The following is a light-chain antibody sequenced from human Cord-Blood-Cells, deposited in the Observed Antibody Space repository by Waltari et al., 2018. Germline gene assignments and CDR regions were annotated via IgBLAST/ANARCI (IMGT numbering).Light chain of an antibody. Sequence: QAVLTQPAPLSASPGASASLTCTLRSGINVGTYRIVWYQPKPGSPPQYLLRYKSDSDKQQGSGVPSRFSGSKDASANAGILLISGLQSEDEADYYCMIWHSSAWVFGGGTKLTVL. CDR2: YKSDSDK. V-gene: IGLV5-45*01. J-gene: IGLJ3*02. CDR3: MIWHSSAWV. CDR1: SGINVGTYR.